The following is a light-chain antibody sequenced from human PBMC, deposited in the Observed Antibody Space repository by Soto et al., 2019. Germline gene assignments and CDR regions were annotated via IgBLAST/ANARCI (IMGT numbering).Light chain of an antibody. CDR3: QQYNTWPPIT. J-gene: IGKJ5*01. CDR1: QSVSTD. V-gene: IGKV3D-15*01. Sequence: EIVMTQSPAALSVSPGASATLSCRASQSVSTDLAWYQQKPGQAPRLLIYGASSRATGIPDRFSGIGSGTDFTLSISRLEPEDFAVYYCQQYNTWPPITFGQGTRLEI. CDR2: GAS.